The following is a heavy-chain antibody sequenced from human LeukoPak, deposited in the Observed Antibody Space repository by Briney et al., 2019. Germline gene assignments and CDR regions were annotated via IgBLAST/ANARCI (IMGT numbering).Heavy chain of an antibody. V-gene: IGHV4-34*01. Sequence: PSETLSLTCAVYGGSFSGYYWSWIRQPPGKGLEWIGEINHSGSTNYNPSLKSRVTISVDTSKNQCSLKLSSVTAADTAVYYCARNTDIVVVVAARRGNYFDYWGQGTLVTVSS. CDR1: GGSFSGYY. J-gene: IGHJ4*02. D-gene: IGHD2-15*01. CDR3: ARNTDIVVVVAARRGNYFDY. CDR2: INHSGST.